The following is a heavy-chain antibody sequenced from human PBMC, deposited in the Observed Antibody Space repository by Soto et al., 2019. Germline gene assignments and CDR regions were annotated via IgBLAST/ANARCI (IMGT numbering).Heavy chain of an antibody. V-gene: IGHV4-34*01. CDR3: ASAPFDYCSGGSCYSEGFNY. J-gene: IGHJ4*02. D-gene: IGHD2-15*01. Sequence: QVQLQQWGAGLLKPSETLSLTCAVYGGSFSGYYWSWIGQPPGKGLEWIGEINHSGSTNYNPSLKSRVTTSVDTSKNQFSLKLSSVTAADTAVYYCASAPFDYCSGGSCYSEGFNYWGQGTLVTVSS. CDR2: INHSGST. CDR1: GGSFSGYY.